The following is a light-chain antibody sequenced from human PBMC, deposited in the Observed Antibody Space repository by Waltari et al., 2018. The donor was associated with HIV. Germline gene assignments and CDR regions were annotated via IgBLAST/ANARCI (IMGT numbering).Light chain of an antibody. CDR3: QSRDRDIVI. CDR2: EDN. CDR1: Y. V-gene: IGLV3-1*01. Sequence: YVCWYQLKTGQPPLLIIYEDNKRPSGIPERFSGSNSGNTSTLTVTMTQSVDEAEYFCQSRDRDIVIFGRGTKLIVL. J-gene: IGLJ2*01.